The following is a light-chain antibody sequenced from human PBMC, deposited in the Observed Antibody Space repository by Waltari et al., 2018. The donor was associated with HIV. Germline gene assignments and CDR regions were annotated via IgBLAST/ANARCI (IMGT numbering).Light chain of an antibody. V-gene: IGLV2-14*03. CDR1: GSAIGVYDF. Sequence: QPASVSGSPGQSISISCSGTGSAIGVYDFVSWYQQHPGRPPKLIIYDATNRPSDVSDRFSASKSGTTASLTITGLQDEDEADYFCSSFTTSQTYVFGSGTRVTVL. CDR3: SSFTTSQTYV. J-gene: IGLJ1*01. CDR2: DAT.